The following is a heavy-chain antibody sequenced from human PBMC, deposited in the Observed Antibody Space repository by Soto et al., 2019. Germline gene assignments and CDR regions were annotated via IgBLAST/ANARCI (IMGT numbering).Heavy chain of an antibody. CDR2: IYWDDDK. CDR1: GFSLSTSGVG. J-gene: IGHJ4*02. Sequence: SGPTLVNPTQTLTLTCTFSGFSLSTSGVGVGWIRQPPGKALEWLAIIYWDDDKRYRPSLKRRLTITKDTSKNQVVLTMTNVDPMDTAKYYCIHRRSGSYYNYWGQGTLVTVSS. CDR3: IHRRSGSYYNY. D-gene: IGHD1-26*01. V-gene: IGHV2-5*02.